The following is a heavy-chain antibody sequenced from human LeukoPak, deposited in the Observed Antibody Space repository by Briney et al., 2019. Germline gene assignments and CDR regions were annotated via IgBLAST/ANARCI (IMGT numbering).Heavy chain of an antibody. Sequence: GGSLRLSCAASGFTFSSFSMNWVRQAPGKGLEWVSYIRSSSTTIYYADSVKGRFTISRDNAKNTVHLQMDSLTVEDTAVYSCAASNWLDPWGQGTLVTVSS. CDR1: GFTFSSFS. CDR3: AASNWLDP. CDR2: IRSSSTTI. J-gene: IGHJ5*02. V-gene: IGHV3-48*04.